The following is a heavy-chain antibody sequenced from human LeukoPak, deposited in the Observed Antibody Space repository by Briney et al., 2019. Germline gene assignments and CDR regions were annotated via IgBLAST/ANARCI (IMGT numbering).Heavy chain of an antibody. CDR1: GFSFSTFV. V-gene: IGHV3-23*01. J-gene: IGHJ4*02. Sequence: GGSLRLSCAASGFSFSTFVMSWVRQAPGKGLEWVSAINGDSSSTYYADSVKGRFTISRDNSKNTLNLQMDSLRAEDTAVYYCVKAAVTTWPYYFDYWGQGTLVTVSS. D-gene: IGHD4-17*01. CDR2: INGDSSST. CDR3: VKAAVTTWPYYFDY.